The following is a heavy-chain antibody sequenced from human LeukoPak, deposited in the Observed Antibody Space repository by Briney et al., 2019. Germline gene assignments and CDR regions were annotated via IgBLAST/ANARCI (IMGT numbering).Heavy chain of an antibody. V-gene: IGHV3-23*01. D-gene: IGHD4-11*01. Sequence: GRSLRLSCAASGFTFSSYAMSWVRQAPGKGLEWVSAISGSGGSTYYADSVKGRFTISRDNSKNTLYLQMNSLRAEDTAVYYCAPRATVTNLFDYWGQGTLVTVSS. CDR2: ISGSGGST. CDR3: APRATVTNLFDY. CDR1: GFTFSSYA. J-gene: IGHJ4*02.